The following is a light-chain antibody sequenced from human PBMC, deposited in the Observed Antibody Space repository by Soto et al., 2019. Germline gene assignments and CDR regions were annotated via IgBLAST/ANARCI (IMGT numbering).Light chain of an antibody. Sequence: EIVLTQSPATLSLSPVERATLSCRASQSISTYLAWYRQKPGQAPRLLIYDASNRAPGIPARISGRGSGTDFTLTISSLEPEDFAIYYCQHRSSWPRMYTFGQGTKVDIK. CDR3: QHRSSWPRMYT. J-gene: IGKJ2*01. CDR2: DAS. V-gene: IGKV3-11*01. CDR1: QSISTY.